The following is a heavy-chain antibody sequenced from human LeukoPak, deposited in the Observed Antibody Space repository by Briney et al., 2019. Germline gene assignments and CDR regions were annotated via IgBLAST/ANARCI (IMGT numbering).Heavy chain of an antibody. Sequence: EASVKVSCKASGYTFTSYGISWVRQASGQGLEWMGWISAYNGNTNYAQKLQGRVTMTTDTSTSTAYMELRSLRSDDTAVYYCARDFVPSFRYDSSGQGAFDIWGQGTMVTVSS. V-gene: IGHV1-18*01. CDR1: GYTFTSYG. CDR3: ARDFVPSFRYDSSGQGAFDI. D-gene: IGHD3-22*01. J-gene: IGHJ3*02. CDR2: ISAYNGNT.